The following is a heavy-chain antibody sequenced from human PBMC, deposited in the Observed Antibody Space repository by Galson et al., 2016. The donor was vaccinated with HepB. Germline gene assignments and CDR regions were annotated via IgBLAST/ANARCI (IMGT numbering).Heavy chain of an antibody. D-gene: IGHD4-17*01. CDR3: ARDFPRDYGDYVGVDN. V-gene: IGHV3-48*02. CDR1: GFTFSDLS. Sequence: SLRLSCAASGFTFSDLSMNWVRQAPGRGLEWVAYISGTARTIYYGDSVKGRFTISRDNAKNSLYLQMNSLRDEDTAVYYCARDFPRDYGDYVGVDNWGQGTLVTVSS. CDR2: ISGTARTI. J-gene: IGHJ4*02.